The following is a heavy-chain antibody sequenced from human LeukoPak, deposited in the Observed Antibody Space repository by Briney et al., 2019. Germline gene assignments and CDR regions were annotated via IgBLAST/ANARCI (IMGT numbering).Heavy chain of an antibody. CDR3: ARGRSSSWYPGDY. CDR1: GGSISSSSYY. CDR2: IHYSGTT. Sequence: PSETLSLTCTVSGGSISSSSYYWGWIRQPPGKGLEWIGSIHYSGTTYYNPSLKSRVTISVDTSKNQFSLKLSSVTAADTAVYYCARGRSSSWYPGDYWGQGTLVTVSS. D-gene: IGHD6-13*01. V-gene: IGHV4-39*01. J-gene: IGHJ4*02.